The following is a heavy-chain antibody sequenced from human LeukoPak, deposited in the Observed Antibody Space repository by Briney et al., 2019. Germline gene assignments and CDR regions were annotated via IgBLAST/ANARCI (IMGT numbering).Heavy chain of an antibody. Sequence: ASVKVSCKASGYTFTGYYMHWVRQAPGQGLEWMGWINPNSGGTNYAQKFQGRVTMTRDTSISTAYMELSRLRSDDTAVYYCARAPLPKRGAAAGHIDYWGQGTLVTVSS. D-gene: IGHD6-13*01. CDR2: INPNSGGT. CDR3: ARAPLPKRGAAAGHIDY. V-gene: IGHV1-2*02. CDR1: GYTFTGYY. J-gene: IGHJ4*02.